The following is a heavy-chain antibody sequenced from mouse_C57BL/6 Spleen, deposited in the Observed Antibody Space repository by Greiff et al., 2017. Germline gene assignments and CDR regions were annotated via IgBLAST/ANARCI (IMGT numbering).Heavy chain of an antibody. CDR1: GFTFSDYG. Sequence: EVMLVESGGGLVKPGWSLKLSCAASGFTFSDYGMHWVRQAPETRLEWVAYISSGSSTIYYADTVKGRLTISRDNAKNTLFLQMTMLRSESAAMYCCAGSNGYWFADWGKGTLVTVSA. V-gene: IGHV5-17*01. J-gene: IGHJ3*01. CDR3: AGSNGYWFAD. D-gene: IGHD1-1*01. CDR2: ISSGSSTI.